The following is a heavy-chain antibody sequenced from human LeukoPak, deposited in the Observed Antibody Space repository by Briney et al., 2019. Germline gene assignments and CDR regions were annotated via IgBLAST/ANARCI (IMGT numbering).Heavy chain of an antibody. CDR3: TSGTYYYDSTGLGHWFDP. J-gene: IGHJ5*02. V-gene: IGHV1-2*02. D-gene: IGHD3-22*01. Sequence: GASVKVSCKASGYTFTGYYMHWMRQAPGQGLEWMGWINPNSGGTNYAQKFQGRVTMTWDTSISTAYMELSSLRSDDTAVYYCTSGTYYYDSTGLGHWFDPWGQGTLVTVSS. CDR2: INPNSGGT. CDR1: GYTFTGYY.